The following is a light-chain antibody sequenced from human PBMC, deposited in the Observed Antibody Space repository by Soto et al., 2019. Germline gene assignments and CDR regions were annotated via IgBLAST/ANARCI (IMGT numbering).Light chain of an antibody. CDR3: QQYNIWPWR. Sequence: EKGLTQSLSTLSASAMYTAPVYFRASQSVSSNLAWYQQKPGQAPRLLIYGASTRATGIPARFSGSGSGTEFTLTISSLQSEDFAVYCCQQYNIWPWRFGQGTKVDIK. V-gene: IGKV3-15*01. CDR2: GAS. J-gene: IGKJ1*01. CDR1: QSVSSN.